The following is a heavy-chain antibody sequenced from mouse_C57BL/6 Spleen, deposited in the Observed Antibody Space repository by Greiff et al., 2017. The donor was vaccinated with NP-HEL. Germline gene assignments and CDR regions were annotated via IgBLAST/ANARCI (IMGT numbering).Heavy chain of an antibody. CDR3: ARHEAYYYGSSPWYFDV. CDR1: GYTFTEYT. CDR2: FYPGSGSI. Sequence: QVQLQQSGAELVKPGASVKLSCKASGYTFTEYTIHWVKQRSGQGLEWIGWFYPGSGSIKYNEKFKDKATLTADKSSSTVYMELSRLTSEDSAVYFCARHEAYYYGSSPWYFDVWGTGTTVTVSS. D-gene: IGHD1-1*01. J-gene: IGHJ1*03. V-gene: IGHV1-62-2*01.